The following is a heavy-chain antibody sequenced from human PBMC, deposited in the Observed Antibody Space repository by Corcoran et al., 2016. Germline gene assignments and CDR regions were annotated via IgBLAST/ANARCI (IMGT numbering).Heavy chain of an antibody. CDR1: GFTFSRYG. V-gene: IGHV3-30*18. J-gene: IGHJ4*02. CDR2: ISYDGSNK. Sequence: QVQLVETGGGVVQPGRSLRLSCAASGFTFSRYGMHWVRQAPGKGLEWVAVISYDGSNKYYADSVKGRFTISRDNSKNTLYLQMNSLRAEDTAVYYCAKGELLIAAAAYFDYWGQGTLVTVSS. D-gene: IGHD6-13*01. CDR3: AKGELLIAAAAYFDY.